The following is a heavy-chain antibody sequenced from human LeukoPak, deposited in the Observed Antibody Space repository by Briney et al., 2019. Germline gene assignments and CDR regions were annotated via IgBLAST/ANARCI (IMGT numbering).Heavy chain of an antibody. CDR1: GFTFSSYA. D-gene: IGHD2-15*01. J-gene: IGHJ4*02. CDR2: ISGSGGST. Sequence: PGGSLRLSCAASGFTFSSYAMSWVRQAPGKGLEWVSAISGSGGSTYYADSVRGRFTTSRDNSKNTLYLQMNSLRAEDTAVYYCAKKKGYIVVVVAATPFDYWGQGTLVTVSS. V-gene: IGHV3-23*01. CDR3: AKKKGYIVVVVAATPFDY.